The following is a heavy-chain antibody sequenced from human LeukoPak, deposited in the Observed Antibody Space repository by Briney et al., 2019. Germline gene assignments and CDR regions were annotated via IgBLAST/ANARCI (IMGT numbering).Heavy chain of an antibody. D-gene: IGHD2-21*02. J-gene: IGHJ4*02. CDR1: GYTFTDNC. Sequence: ASVKVSCKASGYTFTDNCIHWVRQAPGQGLEWMGWLNANSGGTRSAQNFQGRVTMTRDTSISTAYMEMSSLRSDDTAVYYCARASYCGGGCYYYFDYWGQGTLVTVSS. CDR3: ARASYCGGGCYYYFDY. V-gene: IGHV1-2*02. CDR2: LNANSGGT.